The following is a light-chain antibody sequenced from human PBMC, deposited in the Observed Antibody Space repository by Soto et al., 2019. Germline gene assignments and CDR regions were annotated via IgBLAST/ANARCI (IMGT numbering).Light chain of an antibody. CDR1: QDISSW. CDR2: ATS. V-gene: IGKV1-12*01. Sequence: DIQMTQSPSSVSASVGDRVTITCRASQDISSWLAWYQQRPGKAPTLLIFATSNVHRGVPSRFSGSGSGTDFTLTISSLQPEDFATYYCQEATRIPITFGQGTRLEIK. J-gene: IGKJ5*01. CDR3: QEATRIPIT.